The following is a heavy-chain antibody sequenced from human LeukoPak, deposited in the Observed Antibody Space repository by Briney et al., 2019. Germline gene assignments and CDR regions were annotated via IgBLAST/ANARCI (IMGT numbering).Heavy chain of an antibody. CDR2: IWYDGSNK. CDR1: GFTFSSYG. J-gene: IGHJ4*02. Sequence: GRSLRLSCAASGFTFSSYGMHWVRQAPGKGLEWVAVIWYDGSNKYYADSVKGRSTISRDNSKNTLYLQMNSLRAEDTAVYYCAKAPNWGSRRYYFDYWGQGTLVTVSS. V-gene: IGHV3-33*06. D-gene: IGHD7-27*01. CDR3: AKAPNWGSRRYYFDY.